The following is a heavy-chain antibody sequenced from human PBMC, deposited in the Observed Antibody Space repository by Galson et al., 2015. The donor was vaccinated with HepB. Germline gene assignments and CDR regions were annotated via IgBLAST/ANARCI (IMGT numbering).Heavy chain of an antibody. CDR2: FDPEDGET. D-gene: IGHD6-13*01. Sequence: SVKVSCKVSGYTLTELSMHWVRQAPGKGLEWMGGFDPEDGETIYAQKFQGRVTMTEDTSTDTAYMELSSLRSEDTAVYYCATGGRYSSSWYGVYFQHWGQGTLVTVSS. J-gene: IGHJ1*01. CDR3: ATGGRYSSSWYGVYFQH. V-gene: IGHV1-24*01. CDR1: GYTLTELS.